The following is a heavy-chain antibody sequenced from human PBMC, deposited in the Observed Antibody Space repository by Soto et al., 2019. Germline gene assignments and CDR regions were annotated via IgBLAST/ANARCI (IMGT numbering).Heavy chain of an antibody. CDR3: SRERESASAH. J-gene: IGHJ4*02. CDR2: IYYTGTT. Sequence: SETLSLTCTVSGGSISSSTYHWAWIRQPPGKGLEWIASIYYTGTTYYSPSLKSRVTISVDTSKNHFSLKLSSVTAADTAVYYCSRERESASAHRGQGTLVTVSS. CDR1: GGSISSSTYH. V-gene: IGHV4-39*02.